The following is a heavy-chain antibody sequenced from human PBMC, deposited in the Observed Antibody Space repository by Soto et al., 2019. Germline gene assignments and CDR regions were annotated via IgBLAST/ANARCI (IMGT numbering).Heavy chain of an antibody. J-gene: IGHJ6*02. V-gene: IGHV1-69*13. D-gene: IGHD6-13*01. Sequence: GASVKVSCKASGGTFSSYASSWVRQAPGQGLEWMGGIIPIFGTANYAQKFQGRVTITADESTSTAYMELSSLRSEDTAVYYCARAYGLAAAGYYYGMDVWGQGTTVTVSS. CDR1: GGTFSSYA. CDR3: ARAYGLAAAGYYYGMDV. CDR2: IIPIFGTA.